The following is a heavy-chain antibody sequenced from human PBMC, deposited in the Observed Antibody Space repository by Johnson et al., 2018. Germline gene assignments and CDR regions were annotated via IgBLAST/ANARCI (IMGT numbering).Heavy chain of an antibody. CDR1: GFTFSGSA. J-gene: IGHJ4*02. D-gene: IGHD1-26*01. CDR2: IITKADSYATAT. V-gene: IGHV3-73*02. Sequence: VQLQESGGGLVQPGGSLKLSCAASGFTFSGSAMHWVRQASGKGLEWVGRIITKADSYATATAYAASVKGRFTIPRDDSKNTAYLQMHSLKTEDTAVYYCTRLGDDFDYWGQGTLVTVSS. CDR3: TRLGDDFDY.